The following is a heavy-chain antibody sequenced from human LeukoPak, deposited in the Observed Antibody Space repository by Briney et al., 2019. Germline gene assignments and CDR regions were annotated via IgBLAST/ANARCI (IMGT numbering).Heavy chain of an antibody. D-gene: IGHD3-22*01. V-gene: IGHV1-18*01. Sequence: GASVKVSCKASGYTFTSYGISWVRQAPGQGLEWMGWISAYNGNTNYAQKLQGRVTMTTDTSTSTAYMELRSLRSDDTAVYYCARSAGGYDSSFGSFDPWGQGTLVTVSS. J-gene: IGHJ5*02. CDR3: ARSAGGYDSSFGSFDP. CDR1: GYTFTSYG. CDR2: ISAYNGNT.